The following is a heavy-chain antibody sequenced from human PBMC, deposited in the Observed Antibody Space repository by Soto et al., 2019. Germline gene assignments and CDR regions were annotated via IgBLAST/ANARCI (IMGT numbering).Heavy chain of an antibody. CDR1: GYTFTGYY. J-gene: IGHJ6*02. Sequence: ASVKVSCKASGYTFTGYYMHWVRQAPGQGLGWMGWINPNSGGTNYAQKFQGRVTMTRDTSISTAYMELSRLRSDDTAVYYCARDLGSPYGMDVWGQGTTVTVSS. CDR2: INPNSGGT. D-gene: IGHD3-10*01. CDR3: ARDLGSPYGMDV. V-gene: IGHV1-2*02.